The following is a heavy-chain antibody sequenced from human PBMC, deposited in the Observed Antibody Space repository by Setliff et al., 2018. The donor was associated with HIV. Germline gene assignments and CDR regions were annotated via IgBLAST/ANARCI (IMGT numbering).Heavy chain of an antibody. J-gene: IGHJ4*02. Sequence: GGSLRLSCRASRFTFGDYALTWVRQAPGKGLEWVGFLRGKPYGGTAEYGASMKGRFTISKDDSKSIAYLQMNSLRAEDSALYYCAKASTKWAVGSVAGYFDYWGQGALVTVSS. CDR1: RFTFGDYA. V-gene: IGHV3-49*04. CDR3: AKASTKWAVGSVAGYFDY. D-gene: IGHD1-26*01. CDR2: LRGKPYGGTA.